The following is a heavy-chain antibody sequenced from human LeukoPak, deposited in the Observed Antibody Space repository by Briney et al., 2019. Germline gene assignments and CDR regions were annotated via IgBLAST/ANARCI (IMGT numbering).Heavy chain of an antibody. J-gene: IGHJ4*02. D-gene: IGHD3-22*01. V-gene: IGHV3-48*03. CDR2: ISSSGSTI. CDR3: ARDGAPKNYYDSSGYYYLFDY. Sequence: GGSLRLSCAASGFTFSSYEMNWVRQAPGKGLEWVSYISSSGSTIYYADSVKGRFTISRDNSKNTLYLQMNSLRAEDTAVYYCARDGAPKNYYDSSGYYYLFDYWGQGTLVTVSS. CDR1: GFTFSSYE.